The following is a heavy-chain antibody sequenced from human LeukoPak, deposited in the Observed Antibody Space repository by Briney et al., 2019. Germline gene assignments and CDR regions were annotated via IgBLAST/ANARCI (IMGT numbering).Heavy chain of an antibody. Sequence: GGSLRLSCAASGFTFSNYAMRWVRQAPGKGLEWVSGISGSGDSTYYADSVKGRFTISRDNSKNTLYLQMNSLRAEDTAVYYCAKEPTWVRYFDYWGQGTLVTVSS. J-gene: IGHJ4*02. CDR3: AKEPTWVRYFDY. D-gene: IGHD7-27*01. V-gene: IGHV3-23*01. CDR1: GFTFSNYA. CDR2: ISGSGDST.